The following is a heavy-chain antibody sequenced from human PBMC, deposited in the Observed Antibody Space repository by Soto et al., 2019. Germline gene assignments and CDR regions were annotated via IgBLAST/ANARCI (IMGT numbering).Heavy chain of an antibody. J-gene: IGHJ5*01. CDR2: INPANGDK. CDR3: TRYKWVTMASFDP. CDR1: GYTNTYYS. D-gene: IGHD1-20*01. Sequence: ASVNGACKTSGYTNTYYSIYLVRPAPAQRLEWMGWINPANGDKKFSQKFHGRLTTTTDTAATTAYWDLSSLRYEDTAVYYCTRYKWVTMASFDPWGQGALGTVSS. V-gene: IGHV1-3*01.